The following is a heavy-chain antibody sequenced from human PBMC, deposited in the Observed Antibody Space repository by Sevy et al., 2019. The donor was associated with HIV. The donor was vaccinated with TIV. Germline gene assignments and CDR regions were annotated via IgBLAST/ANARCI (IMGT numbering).Heavy chain of an antibody. Sequence: GGSLRLSCAASGFTFSSYWMHWVHQAPGKGLVWVSRIDSDGSDSTYADSVKGRFTISRDNANNTLYLQMNSLRVEDTAVYYCARQGDSSSWYGVRYWGQGTLVTVSS. CDR3: ARQGDSSSWYGVRY. CDR1: GFTFSSYW. CDR2: IDSDGSDS. D-gene: IGHD6-13*01. V-gene: IGHV3-74*03. J-gene: IGHJ4*02.